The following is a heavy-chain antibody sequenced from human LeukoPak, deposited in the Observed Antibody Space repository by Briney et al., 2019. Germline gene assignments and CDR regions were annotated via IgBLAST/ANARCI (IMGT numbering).Heavy chain of an antibody. CDR3: ARDVEMATIADY. CDR1: GFTFTGYY. D-gene: IGHD5-24*01. J-gene: IGHJ4*02. Sequence: ASVKVSCKTSGFTFTGYYMHWVRQAPGQGLEWMGWINPNSGGTNYAQKFQGRVTMTRDTSISTAYMELSRLRSDDTAVYYCARDVEMATIADYWGQGTLVTVSS. V-gene: IGHV1-2*02. CDR2: INPNSGGT.